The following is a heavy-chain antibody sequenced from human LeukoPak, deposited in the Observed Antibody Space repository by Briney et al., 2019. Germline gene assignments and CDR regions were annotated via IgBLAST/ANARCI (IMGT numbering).Heavy chain of an antibody. V-gene: IGHV3-21*01. CDR2: ISSSSSYI. J-gene: IGHJ6*03. D-gene: IGHD5-18*01. Sequence: GGSLRLSCAASGFTFSSYSMNWVRQAPGKGLEWDSSISSSSSYIYYADSVKGRFTISRDNAKNSLYLQMNSLRAEDTAVYYCARGRGQLNYYYMDVWGKGTTVTVSS. CDR1: GFTFSSYS. CDR3: ARGRGQLNYYYMDV.